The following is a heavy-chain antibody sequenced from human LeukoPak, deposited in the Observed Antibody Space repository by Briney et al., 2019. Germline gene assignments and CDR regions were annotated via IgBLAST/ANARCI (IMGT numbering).Heavy chain of an antibody. CDR1: GFTFSNSG. CDR3: ARDFSFYEDY. Sequence: PGRSLRLSCAASGFTFSNSGMHWVRQAPGKGREWVAVIWYDGSRKYYADSVKGRFTISRDSSENTLYLQMNSLTAEDTAVYYCARDFSFYEDYWGQGTLVTVSS. CDR2: IWYDGSRK. J-gene: IGHJ4*02. D-gene: IGHD3-3*01. V-gene: IGHV3-33*01.